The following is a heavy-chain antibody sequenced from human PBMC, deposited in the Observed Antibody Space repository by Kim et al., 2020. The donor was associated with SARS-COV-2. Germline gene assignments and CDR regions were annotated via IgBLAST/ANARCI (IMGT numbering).Heavy chain of an antibody. J-gene: IGHJ6*04. CDR2: IDPSDSYT. CDR1: GYSFTSYW. CDR3: ALSRGLVTQNENYYYGMDA. Sequence: GESLKISCKGSGYSFTSYWISWVRQMPGKGLEWMGRIDPSDSYTNYSPSFQGHVTISADKSISTAYLQWSSLKASDTAMYYCALSRGLVTQNENYYYGMDAWGKGPTVTFSS. D-gene: IGHD3-9*01. V-gene: IGHV5-10-1*01.